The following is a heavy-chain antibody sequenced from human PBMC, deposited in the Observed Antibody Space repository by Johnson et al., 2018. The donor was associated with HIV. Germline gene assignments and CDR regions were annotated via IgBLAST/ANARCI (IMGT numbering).Heavy chain of an antibody. J-gene: IGHJ3*02. CDR1: GFTFSSYA. Sequence: VHLVESGGGLVQPGGSLRLSCAASGFTFSSYALSWVRQAPGKGLEWVSVISGNGANTYYADSVKGRFTISRDNSKNTLYLHMNSLRAEDTAVYYCAKDDQNYYGSGSYYDAFDIWGQGTMVTVSS. D-gene: IGHD3-10*01. V-gene: IGHV3-23*04. CDR2: ISGNGANT. CDR3: AKDDQNYYGSGSYYDAFDI.